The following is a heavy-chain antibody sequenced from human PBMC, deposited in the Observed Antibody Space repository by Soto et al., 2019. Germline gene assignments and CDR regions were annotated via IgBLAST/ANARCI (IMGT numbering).Heavy chain of an antibody. V-gene: IGHV1-69*06. CDR2: IIPIFGTA. Sequence: QVQLVQSGAEVKKPGSSVKVSCKASGGTFSSYAISWVRQAPGQGLEWMGGIIPIFGTANYAQKVQGRVTITADKSTSTAYMELSSLRSEDTAVYYCARDLEYDYVWGSYRLHYWGQGTLVTVSS. D-gene: IGHD3-16*02. CDR1: GGTFSSYA. J-gene: IGHJ4*02. CDR3: ARDLEYDYVWGSYRLHY.